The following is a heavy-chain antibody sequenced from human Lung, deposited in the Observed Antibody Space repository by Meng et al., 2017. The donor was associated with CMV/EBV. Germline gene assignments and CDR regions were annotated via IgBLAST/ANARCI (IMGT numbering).Heavy chain of an antibody. CDR1: GFTFSSYA. CDR2: ISYDGSNK. Sequence: GESXKISCAASGFTFSSYAMHWVRQAPGKGLEWVAVISYDGSNKYYAGSVKGRFTISRDNSKNTLYLQMNSLRAEDTAVYYCARSLAGYSSSWYRYWGQGTLVTVSS. CDR3: ARSLAGYSSSWYRY. J-gene: IGHJ4*02. V-gene: IGHV3-30-3*01. D-gene: IGHD6-13*01.